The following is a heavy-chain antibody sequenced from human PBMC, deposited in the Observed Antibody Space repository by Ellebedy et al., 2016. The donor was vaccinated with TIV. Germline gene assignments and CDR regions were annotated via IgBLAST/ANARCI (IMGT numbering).Heavy chain of an antibody. J-gene: IGHJ4*02. CDR2: MNPNSGNT. CDR3: ASTKNIAVAGNYFDY. D-gene: IGHD6-19*01. V-gene: IGHV1-8*01. CDR1: GYTFTSYD. Sequence: ASVKVSCKASGYTFTSYDINWVRQATGQGLEWMGWMNPNSGNTGYAQKLQGRVTITADKSTSTAYMELSSLRSEDTAVYYCASTKNIAVAGNYFDYWGQGTLVTVSS.